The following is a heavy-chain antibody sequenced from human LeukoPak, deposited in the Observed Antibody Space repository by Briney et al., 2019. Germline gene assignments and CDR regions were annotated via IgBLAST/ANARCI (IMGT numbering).Heavy chain of an antibody. J-gene: IGHJ2*01. Sequence: GGSLRLSCAASGFTFSSYSMNWVRQAPGKGLEWVAFIRYDGSNKYYADSVKGRFTISRDNSKNTLYLQMNSLRAEDTAVYYCAKIKGAAVVTARGYWYFDLWGRGTLVTVSS. CDR1: GFTFSSYS. V-gene: IGHV3-30*02. CDR2: IRYDGSNK. CDR3: AKIKGAAVVTARGYWYFDL. D-gene: IGHD2-21*02.